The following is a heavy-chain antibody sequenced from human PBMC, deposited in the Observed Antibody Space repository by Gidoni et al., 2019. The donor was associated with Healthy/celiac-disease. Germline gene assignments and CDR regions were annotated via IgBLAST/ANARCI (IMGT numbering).Heavy chain of an antibody. Sequence: QVQLVQSGAEVKKPGASVKVSCTASGYTFTSYGISWVRPAPGQGLEWMGWISAYNGNTNYAQKLQGRVTMTTDTSTSTAYMELRSLRSDDTAVYYCARDFPLDILTGYSRGPYYYGMDVWGQGTTVTVSS. J-gene: IGHJ6*02. V-gene: IGHV1-18*01. CDR3: ARDFPLDILTGYSRGPYYYGMDV. D-gene: IGHD3-9*01. CDR2: ISAYNGNT. CDR1: GYTFTSYG.